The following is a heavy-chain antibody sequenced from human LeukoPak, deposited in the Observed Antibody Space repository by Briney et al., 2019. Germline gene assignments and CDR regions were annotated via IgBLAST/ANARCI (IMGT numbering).Heavy chain of an antibody. Sequence: GGSLRLSCAASGFNFRTYVMKWVRQAPGKGLEWVSSIGASGSFMYYADSVRGRFTISRDNARNSLYLQMNSLRAEDAAVYYCAREDYSSGNPTIDNWGQGTLVTVSS. D-gene: IGHD3-10*01. CDR2: IGASGSFM. CDR1: GFNFRTYV. CDR3: AREDYSSGNPTIDN. V-gene: IGHV3-21*01. J-gene: IGHJ4*02.